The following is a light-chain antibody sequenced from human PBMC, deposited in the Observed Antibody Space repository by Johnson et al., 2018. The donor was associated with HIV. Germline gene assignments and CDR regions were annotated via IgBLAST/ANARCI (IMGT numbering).Light chain of an antibody. CDR3: GTWDSSLSAYV. J-gene: IGLJ1*01. CDR1: SSNIGNNY. CDR2: ENN. Sequence: HSVLTQPPSVSVAPGQKVTISCSGSSSNIGNNYVSWYQQLPGTAPKLLIYENNKRPSGIPDRFSGSKSGTSATLGITGLQTGDEADYYCGTWDSSLSAYVFGTGTKVTVL. V-gene: IGLV1-51*02.